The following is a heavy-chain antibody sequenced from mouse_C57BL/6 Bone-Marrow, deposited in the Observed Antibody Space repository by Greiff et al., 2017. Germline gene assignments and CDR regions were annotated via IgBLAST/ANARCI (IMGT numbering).Heavy chain of an antibody. CDR3: AREEDYKRNGYAMDY. J-gene: IGHJ4*01. CDR1: GFTFSSYA. D-gene: IGHD2-12*01. CDR2: ISDGGSYT. V-gene: IGHV5-4*03. Sequence: EVKLVESGGGLVKPGGSLKLSCAASGFTFSSYAMSWVRQTPEKRLEWVATISDGGSYTYYPDNVKGRFTISRDNAKNNLYLQMSHLKSEDTAMYYCAREEDYKRNGYAMDYWGQVTSVTVSS.